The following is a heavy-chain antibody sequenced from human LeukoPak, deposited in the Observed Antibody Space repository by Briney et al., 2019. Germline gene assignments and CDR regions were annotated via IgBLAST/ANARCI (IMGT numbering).Heavy chain of an antibody. CDR3: ARRGFGEAMEY. J-gene: IGHJ4*02. CDR1: GGSITDYY. CDR2: IYYSGST. D-gene: IGHD3-10*01. V-gene: IGHV4-59*08. Sequence: SETLSLTCTVSGGSITDYYWAWIRQPPGKGLEWIGFIYYSGSTNYNPSLKTRATLSVDTSKNQFSLKLNSVTAADTAVYYCARRGFGEAMEYWGQGALVSVSP.